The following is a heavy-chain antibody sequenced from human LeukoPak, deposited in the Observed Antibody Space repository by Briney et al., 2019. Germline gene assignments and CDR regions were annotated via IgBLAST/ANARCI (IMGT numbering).Heavy chain of an antibody. D-gene: IGHD1-26*01. CDR1: GFDVGRNY. J-gene: IGHJ4*02. Sequence: GGSLRLSCAASGFDVGRNYMTWVRQAPGKGLEWVSFIYSGGATYYADSVRGRFTISRDSSKNTLYLQMNSLRAEDTAVYYCARARIEWEPFFDYWGQGTLVTVSS. V-gene: IGHV3-53*01. CDR2: IYSGGAT. CDR3: ARARIEWEPFFDY.